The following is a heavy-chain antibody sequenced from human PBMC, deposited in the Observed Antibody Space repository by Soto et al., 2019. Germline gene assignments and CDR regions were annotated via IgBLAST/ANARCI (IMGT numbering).Heavy chain of an antibody. CDR2: INPNSGGT. V-gene: IGHV1-2*04. CDR3: ARGGGVDTAMGPKWPCWY. J-gene: IGHJ4*02. CDR1: GYPFTGYY. D-gene: IGHD5-18*01. Sequence: GSGKVSFKACGYPFTGYYMHLVRQAPGQGLEWMGWINPNSGGTNYAQKFQVWVTMTRDTSISTAYMELSRLRSDDTAVYYCARGGGVDTAMGPKWPCWYWGQGTMVTVSS.